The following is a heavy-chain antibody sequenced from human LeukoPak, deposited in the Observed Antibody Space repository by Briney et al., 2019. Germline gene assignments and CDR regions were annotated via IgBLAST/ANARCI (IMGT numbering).Heavy chain of an antibody. CDR1: GYSISSGYY. CDR2: IYHSGST. D-gene: IGHD4-17*01. J-gene: IGHJ4*02. Sequence: KPSETLSLTCAVSGYSISSGYYWGWIRQPPGKGLEWIGGIYHSGSTYYNPSLKSRVTISVDTSKNQFSLKLSSVTAADTAVYYCARDDGDYFPLYYFDYWGQGTLVTVSS. V-gene: IGHV4-38-2*02. CDR3: ARDDGDYFPLYYFDY.